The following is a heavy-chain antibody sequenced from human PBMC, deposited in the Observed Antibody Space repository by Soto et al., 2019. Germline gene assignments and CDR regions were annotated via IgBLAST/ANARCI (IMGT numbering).Heavy chain of an antibody. J-gene: IGHJ6*02. V-gene: IGHV3-30*18. CDR1: GFTFSTYG. Sequence: QVQLVESGGGVVQPGRSLRLSCAASGFTFSTYGMHWVRQAPGKGLEWVAVISYDGSNKYYADSVKGRFTISRDNSKNTLYLQMNSLRAEDTAVYYCAKDAASRCSGGSCQYYYYGMDVWGQGTTVTVSS. CDR2: ISYDGSNK. CDR3: AKDAASRCSGGSCQYYYYGMDV. D-gene: IGHD2-15*01.